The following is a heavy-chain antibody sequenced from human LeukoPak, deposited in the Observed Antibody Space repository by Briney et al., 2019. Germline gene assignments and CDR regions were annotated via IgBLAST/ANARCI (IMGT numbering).Heavy chain of an antibody. CDR2: IKQDGSEK. J-gene: IGHJ3*02. Sequence: GGSLRLSCAASGFTFRSYWMSWVRQAPGKGLEWVANIKQDGSEKIYVDSVKGRFTISRDNAENSLFLQMNSLRVEDTAVYYCARDPYSGSYGAFDIWGQGTMVTVS. CDR3: ARDPYSGSYGAFDI. CDR1: GFTFRSYW. D-gene: IGHD1-26*01. V-gene: IGHV3-7*05.